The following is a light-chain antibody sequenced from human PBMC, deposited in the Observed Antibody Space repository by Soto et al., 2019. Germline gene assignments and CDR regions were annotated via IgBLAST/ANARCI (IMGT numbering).Light chain of an antibody. Sequence: QAVVTQEPSLTVSPGGTVTLTCGSSTGPVTSGHYPYWFQQKPGQAPRTLIYDTSNKHSWTPARFSGSLLGGKAALTLSGAQPEDEAEYYCLLSYSGAHVVFGGGTKVTV. J-gene: IGLJ2*01. CDR1: TGPVTSGHY. CDR3: LLSYSGAHVV. CDR2: DTS. V-gene: IGLV7-46*01.